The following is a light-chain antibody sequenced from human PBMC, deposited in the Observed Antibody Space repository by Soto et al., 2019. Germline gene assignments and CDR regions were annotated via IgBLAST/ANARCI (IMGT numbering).Light chain of an antibody. CDR2: GAS. J-gene: IGKJ1*01. CDR1: QSVTSNS. Sequence: EIVLTQSPGTLSLSPGERATLSCRASQSVTSNSLAWFQQKPGQAPRLLIFGASGRATGTPDRFSGSGSGTDFTLTISRLEPEDFAVDYCHQYGSSPRTFGQGTKVEIK. V-gene: IGKV3-20*01. CDR3: HQYGSSPRT.